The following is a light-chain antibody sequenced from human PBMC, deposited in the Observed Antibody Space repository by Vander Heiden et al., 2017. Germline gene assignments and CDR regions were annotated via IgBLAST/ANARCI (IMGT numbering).Light chain of an antibody. J-gene: IGKJ1*01. V-gene: IGKV1-5*03. Sequence: DIQMTQSPSTLSASVGDRVTITCRANEHISRWLAWYQQKPGKAPKLLIYRASSLESGVPSRFSGSESGTEFTLTISSLQPDDLATYYCQQYDRGRTFGQGTKVEVK. CDR2: RAS. CDR3: QQYDRGRT. CDR1: EHISRW.